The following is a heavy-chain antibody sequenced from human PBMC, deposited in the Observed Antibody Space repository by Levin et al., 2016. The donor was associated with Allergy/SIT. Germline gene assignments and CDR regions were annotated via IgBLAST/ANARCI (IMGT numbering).Heavy chain of an antibody. Sequence: SLKISCAASGFTFSSYWMSWVRQAPGKGLEWVANIKQDGSEKYYVDSVKGRFTISRDNAKNSLYLQMNSLRAEDTAVYYCARETDTAMVPVGYYYYGMDVWGQGTTVTVSS. J-gene: IGHJ6*02. V-gene: IGHV3-7*01. CDR2: IKQDGSEK. D-gene: IGHD5-18*01. CDR1: GFTFSSYW. CDR3: ARETDTAMVPVGYYYYGMDV.